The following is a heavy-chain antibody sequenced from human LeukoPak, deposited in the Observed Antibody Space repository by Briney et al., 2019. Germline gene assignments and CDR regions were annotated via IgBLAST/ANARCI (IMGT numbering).Heavy chain of an antibody. D-gene: IGHD3-10*01. V-gene: IGHV4-38-2*02. J-gene: IGHJ4*02. CDR2: IYHSGST. CDR3: ARAKEYYGSGSYYVGY. Sequence: SETLSLTCTVSGYSISSGYYWGRIRQPPGKGLEWIGSIYHSGSTYYNPSLKSRVTISVDTSKNQFSLKLSSATAADTAVYYCARAKEYYGSGSYYVGYWGQGTLVTVSS. CDR1: GYSISSGYY.